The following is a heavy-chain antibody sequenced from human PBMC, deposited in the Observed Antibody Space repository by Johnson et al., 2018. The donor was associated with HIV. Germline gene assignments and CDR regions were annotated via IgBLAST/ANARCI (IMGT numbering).Heavy chain of an antibody. D-gene: IGHD3-16*01. CDR3: ARGRGDYGGDFDI. CDR2: INSDGGST. Sequence: VQLVESGGGLVQPGGSLRLSCAASGFTFSSYWMHWVRQGPGKGPVWVSRINSDGGSTAYGVSVRGRFTISRDNAKNTLYLQMHGLRDEDTAVYYCARGRGDYGGDFDIWGQGTMVTVSS. CDR1: GFTFSSYW. V-gene: IGHV3-74*02. J-gene: IGHJ3*02.